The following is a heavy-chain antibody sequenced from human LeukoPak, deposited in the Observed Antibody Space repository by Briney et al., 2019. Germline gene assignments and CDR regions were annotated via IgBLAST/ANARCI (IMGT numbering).Heavy chain of an antibody. Sequence: SETLSLTCTVSGGSISSSYYYWGWIRQPAGKGLEWIGRIHTSGSTNNNPSLKSRVTMSVDTSKNQFSLKLSSVTAADTAVYYCARGSYYYYYDSSGYEGTGFDYWGQGTLVTVSS. CDR3: ARGSYYYYYDSSGYEGTGFDY. CDR1: GGSISSSYYY. V-gene: IGHV4-4*07. CDR2: IHTSGST. J-gene: IGHJ4*02. D-gene: IGHD3-22*01.